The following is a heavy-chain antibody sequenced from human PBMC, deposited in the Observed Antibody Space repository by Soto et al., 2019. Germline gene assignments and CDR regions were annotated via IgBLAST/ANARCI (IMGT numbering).Heavy chain of an antibody. CDR1: GFTFSTYV. D-gene: IGHD2-21*02. CDR3: ARAYCSGGDCRGLDNWFDA. Sequence: QVQLVESGGGVVQPGRSLRLSCTASGFTFSTYVMHWVRQAPGKGLEWVAIIWYDGSNDRYGDTVKGRFTISRDNSKNTLYLQMNSLTAEDTALYYCARAYCSGGDCRGLDNWFDAWGQGTLVTVSS. V-gene: IGHV3-33*01. CDR2: IWYDGSND. J-gene: IGHJ5*02.